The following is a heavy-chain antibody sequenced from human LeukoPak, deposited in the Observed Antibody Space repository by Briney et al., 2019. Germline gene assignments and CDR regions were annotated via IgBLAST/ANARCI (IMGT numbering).Heavy chain of an antibody. CDR1: GFTFSSYA. Sequence: GGSLRLSCAASGFTFSSYAMHWVRQAPGKGLEWVAVISYDGSNKYYADSVKGRFTISRDNSKNTLYLQMNSLRAEDTAVYYCARSARATYYDFWSGYYIGLQLNWFDPWGQGTLVTVSS. CDR2: ISYDGSNK. CDR3: ARSARATYYDFWSGYYIGLQLNWFDP. D-gene: IGHD3-3*01. V-gene: IGHV3-30-3*01. J-gene: IGHJ5*02.